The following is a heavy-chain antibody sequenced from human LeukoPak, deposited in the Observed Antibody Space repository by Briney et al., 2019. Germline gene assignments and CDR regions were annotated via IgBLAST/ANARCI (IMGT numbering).Heavy chain of an antibody. Sequence: SSETLSLTCAVYGGSFSGYYWSWIRQPPGKGQEWIGEINHSGSTNYNPSLKSRVTISVDTSKNQFSLKLSSVTAADTAVYYCARVLGRPRIAAARRRPLGFDYWGQGTLVTVSS. CDR1: GGSFSGYY. V-gene: IGHV4-34*01. CDR2: INHSGST. D-gene: IGHD6-13*01. J-gene: IGHJ4*02. CDR3: ARVLGRPRIAAARRRPLGFDY.